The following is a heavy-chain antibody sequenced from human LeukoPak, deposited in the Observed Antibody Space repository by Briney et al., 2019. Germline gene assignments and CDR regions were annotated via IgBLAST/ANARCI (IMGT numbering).Heavy chain of an antibody. J-gene: IGHJ5*02. V-gene: IGHV1-2*02. CDR3: ARAYNGNSVLRSDP. CDR1: GYTFTGYY. CDR2: INPNSGGT. Sequence: ASVKVSCKASGYTFTGYYMHWVRQAPGQGLEWMGWINPNSGGTNYAQKFQGRVTMTRDTSISTAYMELSRLRSDDTAVYYCARAYNGNSVLRSDPWGQGTLVTVSS. D-gene: IGHD1-7*01.